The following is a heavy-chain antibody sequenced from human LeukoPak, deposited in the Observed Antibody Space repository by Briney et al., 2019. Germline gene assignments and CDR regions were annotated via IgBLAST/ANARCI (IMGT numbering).Heavy chain of an antibody. V-gene: IGHV3-53*04. CDR3: ARDADYGGFDY. Sequence: PGGSLRLSCAASGFTVSSNYMSWVRQAPGKGLEWVSILYSGGSTYYADSVKGRFTISRHNSENTLYLQMNSLRAEDTAVYYCARDADYGGFDYWGQETLVTVSS. D-gene: IGHD4-23*01. J-gene: IGHJ4*02. CDR1: GFTVSSNY. CDR2: LYSGGST.